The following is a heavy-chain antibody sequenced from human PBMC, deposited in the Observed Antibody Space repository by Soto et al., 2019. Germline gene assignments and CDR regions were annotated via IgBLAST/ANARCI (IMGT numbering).Heavy chain of an antibody. V-gene: IGHV1-3*01. Sequence: ASVKVSCKASGYTFTSYAMHWVRQAPGQRLEWMGWINAGNGNTKYSQKFQGRVTITRDTSASTAYMELSSLRSEDTAVYYCASSYWSSNSCTPYYGMDVWGQGNTVTVSS. J-gene: IGHJ6*02. CDR1: GYTFTSYA. CDR3: ASSYWSSNSCTPYYGMDV. D-gene: IGHD2-2*01. CDR2: INAGNGNT.